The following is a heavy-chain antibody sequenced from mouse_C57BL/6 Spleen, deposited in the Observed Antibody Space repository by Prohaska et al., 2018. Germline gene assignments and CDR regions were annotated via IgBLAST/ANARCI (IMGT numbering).Heavy chain of an antibody. CDR2: ISDGGSYT. CDR1: GFTFSSYA. CDR3: ARDGYYGWYFDV. V-gene: IGHV5-4*01. Sequence: EVQLVESGGGLVKPGGSLKLSCAASGFTFSSYAMSWVRQTPEKRLEWVATISDGGSYTYYPDNVKGRFTISRDNAKNNLYLQMSHLKSEDTAMYYCARDGYYGWYFDVWGTGTTVTVSS. J-gene: IGHJ1*03. D-gene: IGHD2-3*01.